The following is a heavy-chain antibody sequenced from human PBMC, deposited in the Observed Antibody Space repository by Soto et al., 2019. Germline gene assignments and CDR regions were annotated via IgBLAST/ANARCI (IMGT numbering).Heavy chain of an antibody. Sequence: QVQLQESGPGLVKPSQTLSLTCTVSGGSISSGGYYWSWIRQHPGKGLEWIGYIYYSGSTYYNPSLKSRVTISVDTSKNQFSLKLSSVTAADTAVYYCARDRSDMDYGGNSGWFDPWGQGTLVTVSS. CDR1: GGSISSGGYY. D-gene: IGHD4-17*01. V-gene: IGHV4-31*03. CDR3: ARDRSDMDYGGNSGWFDP. J-gene: IGHJ5*02. CDR2: IYYSGST.